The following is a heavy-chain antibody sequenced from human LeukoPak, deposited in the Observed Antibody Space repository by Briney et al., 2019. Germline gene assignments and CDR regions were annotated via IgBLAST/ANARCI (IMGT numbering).Heavy chain of an antibody. Sequence: SVKVSCKASGFTFTSSAMQWVRQARGQRLEWIGWIVVGSGNTNYAQKFQERVTITRDMSTSTVYMGLSSLRSEDTAVYYCARDGGYCSSTSCYNYWFDPWGQGTLVTVSS. V-gene: IGHV1-58*02. CDR2: IVVGSGNT. CDR3: ARDGGYCSSTSCYNYWFDP. D-gene: IGHD2-2*02. J-gene: IGHJ5*02. CDR1: GFTFTSSA.